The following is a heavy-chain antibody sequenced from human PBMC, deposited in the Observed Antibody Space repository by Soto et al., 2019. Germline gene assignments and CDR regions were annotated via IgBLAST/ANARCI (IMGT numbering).Heavy chain of an antibody. J-gene: IGHJ5*02. V-gene: IGHV3-53*01. Sequence: GGSLRLSCAISGFSVSSNYLCWVRQAPGKXLEWVSVHYSGGSTYYADSVQGRFTISRDKSNNTLYLQMRRVRAEDTAVYFCARHRHPRGTVGATSPLDPWGQGTQVTVSS. CDR1: GFSVSSNY. D-gene: IGHD1-26*01. CDR3: ARHRHPRGTVGATSPLDP. CDR2: HYSGGST.